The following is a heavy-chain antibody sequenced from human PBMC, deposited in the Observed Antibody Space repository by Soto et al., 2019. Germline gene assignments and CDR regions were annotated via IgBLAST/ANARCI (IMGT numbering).Heavy chain of an antibody. D-gene: IGHD3-22*01. V-gene: IGHV3-30*18. J-gene: IGHJ4*02. Sequence: GGSLRLSCAASGFTFSSYGMHWVRQAPGKGLEWVAVISYDGSNKYYADSVRGRFTISRDNSKNTLYLQMNSLRAEDTAVYYCAKPDSSAGYYFDYWGQGTLVTVSS. CDR3: AKPDSSAGYYFDY. CDR1: GFTFSSYG. CDR2: ISYDGSNK.